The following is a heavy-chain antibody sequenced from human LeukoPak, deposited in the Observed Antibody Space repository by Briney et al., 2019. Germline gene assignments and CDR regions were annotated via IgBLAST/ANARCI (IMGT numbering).Heavy chain of an antibody. Sequence: GGSLRLSCAASGFTFSSYWMHWVRPAPGKVLVWVSLINSDGSSTSYADSVKGRFTISRDNAKNTLYLQMNSLRAEDTAVYYCARESGYCTNGVCRYYFDYWGQGTLVTVSS. J-gene: IGHJ4*02. CDR1: GFTFSSYW. D-gene: IGHD2-8*01. V-gene: IGHV3-74*01. CDR3: ARESGYCTNGVCRYYFDY. CDR2: INSDGSST.